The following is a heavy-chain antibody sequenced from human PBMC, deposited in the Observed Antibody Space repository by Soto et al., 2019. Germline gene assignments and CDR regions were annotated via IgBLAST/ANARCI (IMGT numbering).Heavy chain of an antibody. Sequence: QITLKESGPTLVKPTQTLTLTCTFSGFSLTTSGVCVGWIRQPPGKALEWLALLYWNDNKWYSPSLESRLTITKDTSKNQVVLTMTNMDPVDTATYFCAHGSGWLFDYWGQGTLVTVSS. CDR2: LYWNDNK. V-gene: IGHV2-5*01. CDR1: GFSLTTSGVC. D-gene: IGHD6-19*01. J-gene: IGHJ4*02. CDR3: AHGSGWLFDY.